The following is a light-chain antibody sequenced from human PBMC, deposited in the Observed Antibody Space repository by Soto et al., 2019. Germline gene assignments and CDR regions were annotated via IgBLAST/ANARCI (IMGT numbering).Light chain of an antibody. Sequence: QSALTQPASVSGSPGQSITISCTGTSSVVGGYNYVSWYQHHPGKAPKLMIYDVSNRPSGVSNRFSGSKSGNTASLTISGLQAEDEADYYCSSYTSSSTVVFGGGTKLTVL. J-gene: IGLJ2*01. CDR3: SSYTSSSTVV. V-gene: IGLV2-14*03. CDR1: SSVVGGYNY. CDR2: DVS.